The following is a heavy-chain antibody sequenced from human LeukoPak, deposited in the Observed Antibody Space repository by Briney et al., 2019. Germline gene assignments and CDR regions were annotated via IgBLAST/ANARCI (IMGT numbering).Heavy chain of an antibody. CDR1: GYTFTGYY. CDR3: ARGRYYGSGSYLNY. D-gene: IGHD3-10*01. V-gene: IGHV1-2*02. J-gene: IGHJ4*02. Sequence: ASVKVSCKASGYTFTGYYMHWVRQAPGQGLEWMGWINPNSGGTNYARKFQGRVTMTRDTSISTAYMELSRLRSDDTAVYYCARGRYYGSGSYLNYWGQGTLVTVSS. CDR2: INPNSGGT.